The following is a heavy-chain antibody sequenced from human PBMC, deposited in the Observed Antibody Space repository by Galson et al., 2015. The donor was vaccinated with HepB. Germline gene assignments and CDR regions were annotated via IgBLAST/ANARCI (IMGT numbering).Heavy chain of an antibody. Sequence: SLRLSCAASGFTFSSYAMHWVRQAPGKGLEWVAVISYDGSNKYYADSVKGRFTISRDNSKNTLYLQMNSLRAEDTAVYYCARDRKAYSSSSGARGRGGYYYGMDVWGQGTTVTVSS. CDR2: ISYDGSNK. V-gene: IGHV3-30-3*01. J-gene: IGHJ6*02. CDR3: ARDRKAYSSSSGARGRGGYYYGMDV. CDR1: GFTFSSYA. D-gene: IGHD6-6*01.